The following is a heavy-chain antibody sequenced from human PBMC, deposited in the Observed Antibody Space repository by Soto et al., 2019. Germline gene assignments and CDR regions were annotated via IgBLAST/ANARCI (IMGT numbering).Heavy chain of an antibody. Sequence: QVTLKESGPVLLKPTETLTLICTVSGFSFSNTRMGVSLIRQPPGKALEWLAHIFSNDEKYYSTSLRSRLTISKDTSKSQVVLVMTNMDPVDTGTYYCARTLYTGSTYDAFDIWAQGTMVTVSS. CDR3: ARTLYTGSTYDAFDI. D-gene: IGHD1-26*01. V-gene: IGHV2-26*01. CDR2: IFSNDEK. J-gene: IGHJ3*02. CDR1: GFSFSNTRMG.